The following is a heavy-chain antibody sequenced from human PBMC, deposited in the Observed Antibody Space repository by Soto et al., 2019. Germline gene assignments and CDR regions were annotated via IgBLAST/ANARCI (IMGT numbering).Heavy chain of an antibody. D-gene: IGHD3-10*01. Sequence: EVQVVDSGGGLVQPGGSLRLSCSASGFTLSGDAVHWVRQIPGKGLEYISGISGDGGKTHYADSVKGRFTISRDKFKNSVFVQMSSLRIEDAAVYYCVVRGSAFDIWGQGTVVIVSS. J-gene: IGHJ3*02. CDR2: ISGDGGKT. V-gene: IGHV3-64D*08. CDR1: GFTLSGDA. CDR3: VVRGSAFDI.